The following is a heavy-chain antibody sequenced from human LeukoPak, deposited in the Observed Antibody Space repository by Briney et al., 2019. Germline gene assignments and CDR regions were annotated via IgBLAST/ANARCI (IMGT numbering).Heavy chain of an antibody. CDR2: IRNKANSYSI. Sequence: GGSLRLSCAGSGFTFSHYYIDWVRQAPGKGLEGVARIRNKANSYSIEYAASVKGRFTISRGDSKNSVYLQMNSLKSEDTADYYCVRVMLGSSKFFDLWGRGTLVTVSS. V-gene: IGHV3-72*01. CDR3: VRVMLGSSKFFDL. CDR1: GFTFSHYY. D-gene: IGHD1-26*01. J-gene: IGHJ2*01.